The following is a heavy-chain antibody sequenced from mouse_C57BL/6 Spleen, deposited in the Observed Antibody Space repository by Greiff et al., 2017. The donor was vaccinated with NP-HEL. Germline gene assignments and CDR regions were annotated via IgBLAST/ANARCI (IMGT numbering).Heavy chain of an antibody. Sequence: VKLMESGAELVKPGASVKISCKASGYAFSSYWMNWVKQRPGKGLEWIGQIYPGDGDTNYNGKFKGKATLTADKSSSTAYMQLSSLTSEDSAVYFCARSSTSYSNYDFFLAYWGQGTLVTVSA. V-gene: IGHV1-80*01. D-gene: IGHD2-5*01. J-gene: IGHJ3*01. CDR1: GYAFSSYW. CDR3: ARSSTSYSNYDFFLAY. CDR2: IYPGDGDT.